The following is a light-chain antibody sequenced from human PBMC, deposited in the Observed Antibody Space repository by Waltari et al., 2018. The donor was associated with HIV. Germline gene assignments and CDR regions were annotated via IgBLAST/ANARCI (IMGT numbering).Light chain of an antibody. J-gene: IGLJ3*02. Sequence: QSGLSQPPSVSKTLRPTAILTCHGDSNNVGRQGPTWFQQPRGRPPKLLSYMTNGRPSGVSGRFSASRSGDTAYLSISSLESEDEAYYFCSSWDSTLSAWVFGGGTQLTVL. V-gene: IGLV10-54*01. CDR3: SSWDSTLSAWV. CDR1: SNNVGRQG. CDR2: MTN.